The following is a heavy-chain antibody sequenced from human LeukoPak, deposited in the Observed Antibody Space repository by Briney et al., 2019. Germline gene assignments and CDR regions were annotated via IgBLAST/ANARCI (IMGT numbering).Heavy chain of an antibody. V-gene: IGHV3-48*03. J-gene: IGHJ4*02. D-gene: IGHD5-18*01. Sequence: PGGSLRLSCAASGFTFSSYEMNWVRQAPGKGLEWVSYISSSGSTIYYADSVKGRFTISRDNAKNSLYLQMNSLRAEDTAVYYCAKGGHSYGYADYWGQGTLVTVSS. CDR1: GFTFSSYE. CDR2: ISSSGSTI. CDR3: AKGGHSYGYADY.